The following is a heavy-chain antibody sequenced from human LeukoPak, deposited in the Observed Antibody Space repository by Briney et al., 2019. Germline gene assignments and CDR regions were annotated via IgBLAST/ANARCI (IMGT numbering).Heavy chain of an antibody. D-gene: IGHD3-9*01. CDR1: GFTLSDYG. J-gene: IGHJ4*02. CDR3: AKDHVPSSRYGGLLGY. Sequence: PGGSLRLSCAVSGFTLSDYGMHWVRQAPGKGLEWVAVISYHGSDKFYADSVEGRFTISRDLSKNTLYLQMNSLRAEDTAVYYCAKDHVPSSRYGGLLGYWGQGTLVTVSS. CDR2: ISYHGSDK. V-gene: IGHV3-30*18.